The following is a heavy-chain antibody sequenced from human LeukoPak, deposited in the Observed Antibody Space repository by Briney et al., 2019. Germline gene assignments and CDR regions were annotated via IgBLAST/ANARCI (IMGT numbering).Heavy chain of an antibody. D-gene: IGHD1-26*01. V-gene: IGHV4-61*02. CDR3: ARESSGSYIIPYYFDS. J-gene: IGHJ4*02. CDR2: IYTSGST. Sequence: SETLSLTCTVSGGSISSGSYYWSWIRQPAGKGLEWIGRIYTSGSTNYNPSLKSRVTISVDTSRNQVSLKLSSVTAADTAVYYCARESSGSYIIPYYFDSWGQGTLVTVSS. CDR1: GGSISSGSYY.